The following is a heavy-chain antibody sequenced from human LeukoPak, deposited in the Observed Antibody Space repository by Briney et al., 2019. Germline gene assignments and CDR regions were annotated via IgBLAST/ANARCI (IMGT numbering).Heavy chain of an antibody. CDR3: ARSAYGDYEGIYYFDY. CDR2: IYSGGST. D-gene: IGHD4-17*01. V-gene: IGHV3-53*04. Sequence: GGSLRLSCAASGSTVSSNYMSWVRQAPGKGLEWVSVIYSGGSTYYADSVKGRFTISRHNSKNTLYLQMNSLRAEDTAVYYCARSAYGDYEGIYYFDYWGQGTLVTVSS. J-gene: IGHJ4*02. CDR1: GSTVSSNY.